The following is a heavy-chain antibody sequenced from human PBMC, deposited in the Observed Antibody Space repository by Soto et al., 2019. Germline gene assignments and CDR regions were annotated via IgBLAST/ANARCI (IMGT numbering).Heavy chain of an antibody. CDR2: INHSGST. CDR3: AVEYSSSTDNWFDP. Sequence: SGTLSLTCAVYGGSFSGYYWSWIRQPPGKGLEWIGEINHSGSTNYNPSLKSRVTISVDTSKNQFSLKLSSVTAADTAVYYCAVEYSSSTDNWFDPWGQGTLVTVSS. V-gene: IGHV4-34*01. D-gene: IGHD6-6*01. J-gene: IGHJ5*02. CDR1: GGSFSGYY.